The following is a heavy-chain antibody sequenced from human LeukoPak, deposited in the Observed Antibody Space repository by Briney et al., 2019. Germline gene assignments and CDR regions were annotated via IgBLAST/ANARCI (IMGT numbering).Heavy chain of an antibody. D-gene: IGHD5-24*01. CDR3: ANVGDGYSDAFYI. V-gene: IGHV3-7*01. J-gene: IGHJ3*02. Sequence: GGSLRFSCAASGFTLSRYWMTWVRQAPGKGLEFVACIKQDGNEKYYVGSVKGRFTVSRDTATNSLHLQMNSLRVEDTAMYYCANVGDGYSDAFYIWGQGTMVTVSS. CDR2: IKQDGNEK. CDR1: GFTLSRYW.